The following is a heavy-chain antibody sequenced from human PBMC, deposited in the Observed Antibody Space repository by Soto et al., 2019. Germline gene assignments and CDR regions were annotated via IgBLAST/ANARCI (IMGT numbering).Heavy chain of an antibody. CDR1: GYSFTSYW. CDR3: ARHVTVVVPAAIPTYYYYGMDV. J-gene: IGHJ6*02. Sequence: GESLKISCNSSGYSFTSYWICWVRQMPWKGLEWMGIIYPGDSDTRYSPSFQGQVTISADKSISTAYLQWSSLKASDTAMYYCARHVTVVVPAAIPTYYYYGMDVWGQGTTVTVSS. V-gene: IGHV5-51*01. D-gene: IGHD2-2*02. CDR2: IYPGDSDT.